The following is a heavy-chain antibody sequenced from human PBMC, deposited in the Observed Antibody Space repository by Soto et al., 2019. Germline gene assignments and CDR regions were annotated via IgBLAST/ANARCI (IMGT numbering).Heavy chain of an antibody. CDR2: ISSSGSTI. Sequence: QVQLVESGGGLVQPGGSLRLSCAASGFTFSDYYMSWIRQAPGKGLEWVSYISSSGSTIYYAYSVKGRFTISRDNAKNSLYLQMNSLRAEDTAVYYCARARADISVYYYYYMDVWGQGTTVTVSS. D-gene: IGHD3-9*01. CDR1: GFTFSDYY. V-gene: IGHV3-11*01. CDR3: ARARADISVYYYYYMDV. J-gene: IGHJ6*03.